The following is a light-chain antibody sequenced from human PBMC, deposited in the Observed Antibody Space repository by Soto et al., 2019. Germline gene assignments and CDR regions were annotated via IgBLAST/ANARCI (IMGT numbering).Light chain of an antibody. CDR3: QQYSSSPGT. CDR2: AAS. CDR1: QRVSSK. J-gene: IGKJ5*01. V-gene: IGKV3-20*01. Sequence: EIVLTQSPGTLSLSPGERVTLSCRASQRVSSKIAWYQQKPGQAPRLLIDAASSRATGIPARFSGSGSETDFTLTISRLEPEDFAVYYCQQYSSSPGTFGQGTRLEIK.